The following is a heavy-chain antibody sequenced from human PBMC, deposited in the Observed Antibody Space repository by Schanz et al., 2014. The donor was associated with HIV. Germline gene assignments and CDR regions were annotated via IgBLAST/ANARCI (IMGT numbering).Heavy chain of an antibody. V-gene: IGHV4-34*01. CDR1: GGSFGGYY. CDR3: ARVGRAAAGFIYYYGMDV. D-gene: IGHD6-13*01. CDR2: IYYSGNT. Sequence: QVQLQQWGAGLLKPSETLSLTCAVYGGSFGGYYWTWIRQHPGKGLEWIGYIYYSGNTHYNPSLRGRLTISVDPSKNQSSLKLSSVTAADTAVYYCARVGRAAAGFIYYYGMDVWGQGTTVTVSS. J-gene: IGHJ6*02.